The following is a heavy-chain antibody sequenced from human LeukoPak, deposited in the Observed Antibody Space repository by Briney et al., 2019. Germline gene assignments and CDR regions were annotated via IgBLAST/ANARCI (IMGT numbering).Heavy chain of an antibody. CDR2: ISYDGSNK. CDR1: GFTFSSYA. J-gene: IGHJ1*01. Sequence: GGSLRLSCAASGFTFSSYAMHWVRQAPGKGLEWVAVISYDGSNKYYADSVKGRFTISRDNSKNTLYLQMNSLRAEDTAVYYCARPRRISGYCSGGSCYSGYFQHWGQGTLVTVSS. D-gene: IGHD2-15*01. CDR3: ARPRRISGYCSGGSCYSGYFQH. V-gene: IGHV3-30-3*01.